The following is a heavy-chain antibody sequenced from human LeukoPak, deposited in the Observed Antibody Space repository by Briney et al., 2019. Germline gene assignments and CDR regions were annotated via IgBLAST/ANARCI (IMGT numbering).Heavy chain of an antibody. CDR2: INHSGST. V-gene: IGHV4-34*01. D-gene: IGHD4/OR15-4a*01. J-gene: IGHJ6*02. CDR1: GGSFSGYY. CDR3: AREGLFHYGMDV. Sequence: SETLSLTCAVYGGSFSGYYWSWIRQPPGKGLEWIGEINHSGSTNYNPSLKSRVTISVDTSKNQFSLKLSSVTAADTAVYYCAREGLFHYGMDVWGQGTTVTVSS.